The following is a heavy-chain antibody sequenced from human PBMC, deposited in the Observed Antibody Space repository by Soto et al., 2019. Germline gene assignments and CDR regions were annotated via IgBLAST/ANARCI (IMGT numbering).Heavy chain of an antibody. D-gene: IGHD2-15*01. CDR3: ARTYCSGGSCYPGGNWFDP. CDR1: GAYISSYC. CDR2: TYYSGST. J-gene: IGHJ5*02. V-gene: IGHV4-59*01. Sequence: ASETLSLTCAVAGAYISSYCWSLIRQPPGKGLEWIGYTYYSGSTNYNPSLKSRVTVSVDTSKNQFSLKLNSVTAADTAVYYCARTYCSGGSCYPGGNWFDPWGQGTLVTVSS.